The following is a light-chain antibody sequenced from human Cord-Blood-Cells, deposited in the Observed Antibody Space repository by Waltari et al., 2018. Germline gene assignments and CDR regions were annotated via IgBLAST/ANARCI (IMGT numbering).Light chain of an antibody. J-gene: IGLJ3*02. CDR2: GKN. CDR3: NSRDSSGNHLRV. Sequence: SSELTQDPAVSVALGQTVRITCQGASPTSYYASWYKQKPGQAPVLVIYGKNNRPSGIPDRFSGSSSGNTASLTITGAQAEDEADYYCNSRDSSGNHLRVFGGGTKLTVL. V-gene: IGLV3-19*01. CDR1: SPTSYY.